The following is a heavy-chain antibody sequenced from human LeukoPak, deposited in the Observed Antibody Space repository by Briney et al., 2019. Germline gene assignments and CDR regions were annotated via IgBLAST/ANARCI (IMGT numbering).Heavy chain of an antibody. V-gene: IGHV4-59*11. CDR1: SGSINNHY. CDR2: IYNSWNT. CDR3: ARGQIGYGLDY. Sequence: PSETLSLTCIVSSGSINNHYWSWIRQPPGKGLEWIGYIYNSWNTNYNPSLQSRVTISMDASRKQFSLNLTSVTAADTAVYYCARGQIGYGLDYWGQGTLVTVSS. J-gene: IGHJ4*02. D-gene: IGHD5-18*01.